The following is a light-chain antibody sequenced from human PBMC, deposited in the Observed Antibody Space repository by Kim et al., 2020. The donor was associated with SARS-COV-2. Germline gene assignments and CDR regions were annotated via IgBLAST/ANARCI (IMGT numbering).Light chain of an antibody. CDR2: AAS. V-gene: IGKV1-16*01. CDR1: QPINNF. CDR3: QHYDSYPPT. J-gene: IGKJ5*01. Sequence: DIQMTQSPSSLSASVGDRVFITCRASQPINNFLAWFQQKPGKAPKSLIYAASVLQSGVPSRFSGSGSGTDFTLTITNVQPEDSATYYCQHYDSYPPTFGQGTRLEIK.